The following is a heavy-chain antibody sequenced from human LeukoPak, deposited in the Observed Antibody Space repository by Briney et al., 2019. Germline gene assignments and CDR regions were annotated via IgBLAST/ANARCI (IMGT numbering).Heavy chain of an antibody. CDR1: GGTFSSYA. D-gene: IGHD2-15*01. J-gene: IGHJ4*02. CDR3: ARDFPGFVGWFDY. V-gene: IGHV1-69*13. CDR2: IIPIFGTA. Sequence: GASVKVSCKASGGTFSSYAISWVRQAPGQGLEWMGGIIPIFGTANYAQKFQGRVTITADESTSTAYMELSSLRSEDTAVYYCARDFPGFVGWFDYWGQGTLVTVSS.